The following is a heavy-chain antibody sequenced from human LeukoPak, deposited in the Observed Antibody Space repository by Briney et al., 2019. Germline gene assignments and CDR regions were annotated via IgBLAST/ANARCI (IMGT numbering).Heavy chain of an antibody. D-gene: IGHD5-12*01. V-gene: IGHV3-7*01. CDR3: ARDPGYSGYDQWGGTYYYYYYMDV. CDR2: IKQDGSEK. CDR1: GFTFSSYW. Sequence: SGGSLRLSCAASGFTFSSYWMSWVRQAPGKGLEWVANIKQDGSEKYYVDSVKGRFTISRDNAKNSLYLQMNSLRAEDTAVYYCARDPGYSGYDQWGGTYYYYYYMDVWGKGTTVTVSS. J-gene: IGHJ6*03.